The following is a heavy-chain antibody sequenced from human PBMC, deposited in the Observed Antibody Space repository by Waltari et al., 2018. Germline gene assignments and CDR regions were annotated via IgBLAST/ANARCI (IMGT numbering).Heavy chain of an antibody. CDR1: GGSFSGYY. D-gene: IGHD3-3*01. CDR2: INHSGST. J-gene: IGHJ5*02. CDR3: ARRTITIFGVRGPRGLWFDP. V-gene: IGHV4-34*01. Sequence: QVQLQQWGAGLLKSSETLSLTCAVYGGSFSGYYWRWIRQPPGTGLEWIGEINHSGSTNYNPSLKSRVTISVDTSKNQFSLKLSSVTAADTAVYYCARRTITIFGVRGPRGLWFDPWGQGTLVTVSS.